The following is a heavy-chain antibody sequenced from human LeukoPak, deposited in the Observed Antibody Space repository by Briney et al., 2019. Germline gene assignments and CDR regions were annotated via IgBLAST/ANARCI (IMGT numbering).Heavy chain of an antibody. CDR2: ISYSGST. V-gene: IGHV4-61*01. CDR3: ARGVGALLYYFDY. D-gene: IGHD1-26*01. CDR1: GDSINSINKYY. J-gene: IGHJ4*02. Sequence: SETLSLTCTVSGDSINSINKYYWSWIRQSPGKGLEWIGYISYSGSTNYNPSLKSRVTISVDTSKNQFSLKLSSVTAADTAVYYCARGVGALLYYFDYWGQGTLVTVSS.